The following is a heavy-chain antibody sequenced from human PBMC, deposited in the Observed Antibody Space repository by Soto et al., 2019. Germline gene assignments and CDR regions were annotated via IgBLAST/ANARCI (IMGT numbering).Heavy chain of an antibody. CDR2: INPNSGGT. D-gene: IGHD3-9*01. J-gene: IGHJ4*02. CDR1: GYTFTGYY. CDR3: ARGSRSYYDILTGYYMVGAEFDY. Sequence: QVQLVQSGAEVKKPGASVKVSCKASGYTFTGYYMHWVRQAPGQGLEWMGWINPNSGGTNYAQKFQGRVTMTRDTSISTADMELSRVRSDDTAVYYCARGSRSYYDILTGYYMVGAEFDYWGQGTLVTVSS. V-gene: IGHV1-2*02.